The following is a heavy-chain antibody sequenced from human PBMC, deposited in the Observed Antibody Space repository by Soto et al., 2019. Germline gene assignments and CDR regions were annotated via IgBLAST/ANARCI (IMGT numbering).Heavy chain of an antibody. Sequence: QVQLVQSGAEVKKPGASVKVSCKASGYTFTNFGISWVRQAPGQGLEWMGWISAYNGNTNYAQNFQGRVTMTTDTSTSRAYVELRGLRAHVSAADYCGGGGTPLVFWGQGTLVSVSS. D-gene: IGHD3-16*01. CDR3: GGGGTPLVF. V-gene: IGHV1-18*01. J-gene: IGHJ4*02. CDR2: ISAYNGNT. CDR1: GYTFTNFG.